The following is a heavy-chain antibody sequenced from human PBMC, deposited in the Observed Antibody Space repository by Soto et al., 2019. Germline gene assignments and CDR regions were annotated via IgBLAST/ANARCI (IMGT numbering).Heavy chain of an antibody. V-gene: IGHV3-30*03. CDR3: ATGSFMGEMPETFDY. CDR2: ISYDGSNK. J-gene: IGHJ4*02. CDR1: GFTFSSYG. Sequence: QVQLVESGGGVVQPGRSLRLSCAASGFTFSSYGMHWVRQAPGKGLEWVAVISYDGSNKYYADSVKGRFTISRDNSKNTLYLQMNSLRAEDTAVYYCATGSFMGEMPETFDYWGQGTLVTVSS. D-gene: IGHD3-16*01.